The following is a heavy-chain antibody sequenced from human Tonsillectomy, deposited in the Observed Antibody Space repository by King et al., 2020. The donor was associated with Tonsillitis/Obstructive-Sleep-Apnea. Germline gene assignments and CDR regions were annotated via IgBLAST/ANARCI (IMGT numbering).Heavy chain of an antibody. CDR2: IIPILGIA. V-gene: IGHV1-69*09. J-gene: IGHJ5*02. CDR1: GGTFSSYA. CDR3: ARKGVPGSYSSSSGTWFDP. D-gene: IGHD6-6*01. Sequence: QLVQSGAEVKKPGSSVKVSCKASGGTFSSYAISWVRQAPGQGLEWMGRIIPILGIANYAQKFQGRVTMTADKSTSTAYMELSSLRSEDTAVYYCARKGVPGSYSSSSGTWFDPWGQGTLVTVSS.